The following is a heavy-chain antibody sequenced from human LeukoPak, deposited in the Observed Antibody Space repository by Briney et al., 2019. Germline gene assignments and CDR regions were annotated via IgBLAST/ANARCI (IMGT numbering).Heavy chain of an antibody. CDR2: ISAYNGNT. Sequence: ASVKVSCKASGYTFTSYGISWVRQAPGQGLEWMGWISAYNGNTNYAQKLQGRVTMTTDTSTSTAYMELRSLRSDDTAVYYCASESLTAVRGVTYYYYGMDVWGQGTTVTVSS. CDR1: GYTFTSYG. CDR3: ASESLTAVRGVTYYYYGMDV. J-gene: IGHJ6*02. D-gene: IGHD3-10*01. V-gene: IGHV1-18*01.